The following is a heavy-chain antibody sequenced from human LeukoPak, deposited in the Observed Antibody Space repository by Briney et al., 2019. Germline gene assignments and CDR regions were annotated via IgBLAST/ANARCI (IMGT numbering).Heavy chain of an antibody. CDR3: ARQGTVNHRFDY. D-gene: IGHD4-17*01. Sequence: SDTLSLTCGVPGRSMNSSSYYWRWIRQPPGRGLVWIGSIYYSGSTYCNRSLKNRVTIYLHWYKNQSSLQPTSVTDARTAGCYCARQGTVNHRFDYWGQGTLVTVSS. V-gene: IGHV4-39*01. CDR2: IYYSGST. CDR1: GRSMNSSSYY. J-gene: IGHJ4*02.